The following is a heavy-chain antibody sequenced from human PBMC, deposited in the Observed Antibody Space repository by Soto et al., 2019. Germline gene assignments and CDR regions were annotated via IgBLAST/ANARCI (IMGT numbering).Heavy chain of an antibody. V-gene: IGHV3-33*01. D-gene: IGHD3-3*01. Sequence: QVQLVESGGGVVQPGRSLRLSCAASGFTFSDYGMHWVRQAPGKGLEWVAVIWYDASNKYYADSVKGRFTISRDNSENTLYLQLNSLRAEDTAVYYCARGLNDFWSGSRLDYWGQGTRVTVAS. CDR1: GFTFSDYG. J-gene: IGHJ4*02. CDR2: IWYDASNK. CDR3: ARGLNDFWSGSRLDY.